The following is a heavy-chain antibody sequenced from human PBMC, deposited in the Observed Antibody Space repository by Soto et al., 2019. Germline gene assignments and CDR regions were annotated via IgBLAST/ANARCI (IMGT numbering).Heavy chain of an antibody. D-gene: IGHD3-10*02. Sequence: QVQMVESGGVVVQPGGSLRLSCAVSESIFRGYGMHWVRQAPGKWLEWVAIIRFGGSNIHYADYVMGRFTISRDNSKNLLYLEMNNLRVEDTSVYYCARDGVGVTTFWGFLDYWGQGTLFTVSA. CDR3: ARDGVGVTTFWGFLDY. J-gene: IGHJ4*02. CDR1: ESIFRGYG. CDR2: IRFGGSNI. V-gene: IGHV3-33*01.